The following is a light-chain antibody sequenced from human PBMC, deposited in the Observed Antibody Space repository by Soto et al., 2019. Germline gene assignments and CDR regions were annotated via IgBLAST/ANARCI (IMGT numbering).Light chain of an antibody. CDR2: KAS. Sequence: DIQMTESPSTLSASVGARVTITCRASHSISVWLAWYQQKAGKAPNLLIYKASTLKSGVPSRFSGSGSGTEFTLTISSLQPDDFATYYCQHYNSYSEAFGRGTKVDI. CDR1: HSISVW. V-gene: IGKV1-5*03. J-gene: IGKJ1*01. CDR3: QHYNSYSEA.